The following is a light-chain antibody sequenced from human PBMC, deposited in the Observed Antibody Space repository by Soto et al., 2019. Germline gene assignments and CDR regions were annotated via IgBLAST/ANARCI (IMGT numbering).Light chain of an antibody. CDR2: GAS. V-gene: IGKV3-15*01. CDR3: QQYITWPWT. Sequence: PGARVTLACGASQDISSNLAWYQHKPGQAPRLLIYGASTRATGIPARFSGTASRRVFTLTISSLQSEDFAVYYCQQYITWPWTFGQGTKVEI. J-gene: IGKJ1*01. CDR1: QDISSN.